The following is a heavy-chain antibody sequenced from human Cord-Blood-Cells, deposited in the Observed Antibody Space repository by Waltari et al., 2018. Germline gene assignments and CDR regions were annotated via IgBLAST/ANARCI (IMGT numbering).Heavy chain of an antibody. CDR2: INQSGSP. Sequence: QVQLQQWGAGLLKPSETLSLTCAVYGGSFSGYYWSWIRQPPGKGLEWIGEINQSGSPTSNTSLKGRSTISVETSKNQFSLKLSAVTAADTAVYYCARLGVPRSPRQYCSSTSCYGHWFDPWGQGTLVTVSS. CDR3: ARLGVPRSPRQYCSSTSCYGHWFDP. V-gene: IGHV4-34*01. D-gene: IGHD2-2*01. J-gene: IGHJ5*02. CDR1: GGSFSGYY.